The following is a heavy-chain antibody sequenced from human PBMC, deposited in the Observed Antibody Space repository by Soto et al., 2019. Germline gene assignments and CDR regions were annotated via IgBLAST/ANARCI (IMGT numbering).Heavy chain of an antibody. CDR1: GFTFSSYA. Sequence: QVQVVESGGGVVQPGRSLRLSCAASGFTFSSYAMHWVRQAPGKGLEWVSAISYDGNNKYYADSVKGRFTISRDNSKNSLFLQMNSLREEDTALYYCAKSDDAYYNYFGIDVWGQGTTVTVSS. J-gene: IGHJ6*02. CDR2: ISYDGNNK. V-gene: IGHV3-30*18. CDR3: AKSDDAYYNYFGIDV.